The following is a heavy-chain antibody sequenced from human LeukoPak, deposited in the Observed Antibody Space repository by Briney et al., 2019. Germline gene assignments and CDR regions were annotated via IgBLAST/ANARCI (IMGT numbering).Heavy chain of an antibody. V-gene: IGHV1-18*01. CDR1: GYTFTSYG. Sequence: GASVKVSCKASGYTFTSYGISWVRQAPGQGLEWMGWISAYKGNTNYAQKRQVRITMTTDTCTSTAFMELRSLRSDDTAVYYCARDPLYEYIWGSYRSTYYYYYMDVWGKGTTVTVSS. J-gene: IGHJ6*03. CDR2: ISAYKGNT. D-gene: IGHD3-16*02. CDR3: ARDPLYEYIWGSYRSTYYYYYMDV.